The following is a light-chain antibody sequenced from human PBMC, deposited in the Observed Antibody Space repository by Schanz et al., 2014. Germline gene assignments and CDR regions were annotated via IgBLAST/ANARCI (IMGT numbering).Light chain of an antibody. CDR3: QQLNSYPPT. V-gene: IGKV3-20*01. Sequence: EIVLTQSPGTLSLSPGERATLSCRASQSVSSSYLAWYQQEPGQTPRLLIYGASTRATGIPARFSGSGSGTDFTLTISSLEPEDFATYYCQQLNSYPPTFGGGTKVEIK. J-gene: IGKJ4*01. CDR2: GAS. CDR1: QSVSSSY.